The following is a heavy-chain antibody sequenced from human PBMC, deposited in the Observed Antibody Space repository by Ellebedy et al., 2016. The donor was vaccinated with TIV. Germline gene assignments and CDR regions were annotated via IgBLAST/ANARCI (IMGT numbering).Heavy chain of an antibody. V-gene: IGHV3-20*04. CDR1: GFTFHDYG. CDR2: INWDGGRT. J-gene: IGHJ4*02. CDR3: ARAGGRHSTGSGFY. D-gene: IGHD2-2*01. Sequence: PGGSLRLSCAASGFTFHDYGMHWVRQAPGKGLEWIALINWDGGRTDYADSVKGRFTISRDNAKNSLYLQMSNLRAEDTAVFYCARAGGRHSTGSGFYWGQGTRVTVST.